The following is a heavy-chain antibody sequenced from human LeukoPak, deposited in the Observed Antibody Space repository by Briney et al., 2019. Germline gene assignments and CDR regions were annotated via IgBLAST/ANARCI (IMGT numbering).Heavy chain of an antibody. CDR1: GFTFSSHV. D-gene: IGHD1-26*01. CDR3: ARDQSGTYSVDY. V-gene: IGHV3-30*04. Sequence: GRSLRLSCAASGFTFSSHVIHCVRQAPGKGLEWVALISPDGSRNWYADSVKGRFSISRDNSKNTLYLQMDSLRAEDTAVYYCARDQSGTYSVDYWGQGTLVTVSS. CDR2: ISPDGSRN. J-gene: IGHJ4*02.